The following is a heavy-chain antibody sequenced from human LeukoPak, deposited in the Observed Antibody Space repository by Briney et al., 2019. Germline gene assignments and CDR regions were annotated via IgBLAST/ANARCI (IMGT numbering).Heavy chain of an antibody. CDR2: INPSGGST. CDR3: ARARYCAGDCYKSTFDY. V-gene: IGHV1-46*01. J-gene: IGHJ4*02. D-gene: IGHD2-21*02. Sequence: DSVKVSCKASGYTFTSYYMHWVRQAPGQGLEWMGIINPSGGSTSYAQKFQGRVTMTRDTSTSTVYMELSSLRSEDTAVYYCARARYCAGDCYKSTFDYWGQGTLVNVSS. CDR1: GYTFTSYY.